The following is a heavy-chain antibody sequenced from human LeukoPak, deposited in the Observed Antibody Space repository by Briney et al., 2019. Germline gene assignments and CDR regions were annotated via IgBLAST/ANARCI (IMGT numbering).Heavy chain of an antibody. V-gene: IGHV4-34*01. CDR3: ARDTAARAGGMDV. Sequence: SETLSLTCTVSGGSISSYYWSWIRQPPGKGLEWIGEINHSGSTNYNPSLKSRVTISVDTSKNQFSLKLSSVTAADTAVYYCARDTAARAGGMDVWGQGTTVTVSS. J-gene: IGHJ6*02. CDR1: GGSISSYY. D-gene: IGHD4-17*01. CDR2: INHSGST.